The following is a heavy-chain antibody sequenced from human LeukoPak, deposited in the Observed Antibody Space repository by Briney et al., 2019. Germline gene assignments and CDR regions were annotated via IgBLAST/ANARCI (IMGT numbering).Heavy chain of an antibody. Sequence: GESLKISCKASGYNFANYWLAWVRPMPGKGPGLVGIIFPADSETKYSPSFRGQVTISADQSISTAYLQWSSLKASDTAMYYCARQRWTDLAYLDYMDVWGKGTTITVSS. CDR2: IFPADSET. J-gene: IGHJ6*03. CDR3: ARQRWTDLAYLDYMDV. CDR1: GYNFANYW. V-gene: IGHV5-51*01. D-gene: IGHD3/OR15-3a*01.